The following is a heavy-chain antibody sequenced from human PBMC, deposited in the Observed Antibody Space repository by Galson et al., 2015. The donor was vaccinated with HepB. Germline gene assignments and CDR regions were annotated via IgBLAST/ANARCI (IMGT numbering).Heavy chain of an antibody. CDR1: GFTFSSYW. CDR3: AREDCRGTSCSNDY. CDR2: INQDGGAK. V-gene: IGHV3-7*03. D-gene: IGHD2-2*01. Sequence: SLRLSCAASGFTFSSYWMSWVRQAPEKGLEWVANINQDGGAKYYVDSVKGRFTISRDNAKNSLYLQMNSLRAEDTALYYCAREDCRGTSCSNDYWGQGTLVTVSS. J-gene: IGHJ4*02.